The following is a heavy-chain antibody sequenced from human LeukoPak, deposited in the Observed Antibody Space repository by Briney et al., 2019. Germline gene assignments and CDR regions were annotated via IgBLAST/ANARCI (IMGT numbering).Heavy chain of an antibody. CDR3: ARGRSSSWYGGVYFDY. J-gene: IGHJ4*02. CDR1: GGSISSGGYY. V-gene: IGHV4-31*03. D-gene: IGHD6-13*01. Sequence: SETLSLTCTVSGGSISSGGYYWSWLRQHPGKGMEWIGYIYYSGSTYYNPSLKSRITISVDTSKNQFSLKLSSVTAADTAVYYCARGRSSSWYGGVYFDYWGQGTLVTVSS. CDR2: IYYSGST.